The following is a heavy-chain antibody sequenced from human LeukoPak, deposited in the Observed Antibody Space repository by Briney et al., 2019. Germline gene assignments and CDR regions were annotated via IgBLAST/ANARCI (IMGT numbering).Heavy chain of an antibody. CDR1: GFTVSSNY. D-gene: IGHD6-13*01. CDR2: IYSGGST. Sequence: GGSLRLSCAASGFTVSSNYMSWVRQAPGKGLEWVSVIYSGGSTYYADSVKGRFTISRDNSKNALYLQMNSLRAEDTAVYYCAREAAAFSYYYYYYYMDVWGKGTTVTISS. J-gene: IGHJ6*03. V-gene: IGHV3-66*01. CDR3: AREAAAFSYYYYYYYMDV.